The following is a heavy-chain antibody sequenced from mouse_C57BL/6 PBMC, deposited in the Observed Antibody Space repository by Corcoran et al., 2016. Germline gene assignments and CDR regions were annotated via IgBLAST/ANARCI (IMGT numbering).Heavy chain of an antibody. Sequence: QVQLQQPGAELVKPGASVKMSCKASGYTFTSYWITWVKQRPGQGLEWIGDIYPGSGSTNYNEKFKSKATLTVDTSSSTAYMQLSSLTSEDSAVYYCARGRGIYYGNYEGAMDYWGQGTSVTVSS. V-gene: IGHV1-55*01. CDR3: ARGRGIYYGNYEGAMDY. CDR1: GYTFTSYW. D-gene: IGHD2-1*01. J-gene: IGHJ4*01. CDR2: IYPGSGST.